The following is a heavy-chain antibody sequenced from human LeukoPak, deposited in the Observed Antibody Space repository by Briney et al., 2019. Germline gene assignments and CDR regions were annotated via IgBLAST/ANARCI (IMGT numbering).Heavy chain of an antibody. V-gene: IGHV1-69*13. CDR2: IVPMFGTS. J-gene: IGHJ4*02. Sequence: SVKVSCKASGGTFSTYSISWVRQAPGQGLEWMGGIVPMFGTSNYAQKFQGRVTITADESTTTAYMELSSLISEDTAVYYCAISRTYSSGWAFDYWGQGTLVTVSS. D-gene: IGHD6-19*01. CDR3: AISRTYSSGWAFDY. CDR1: GGTFSTYS.